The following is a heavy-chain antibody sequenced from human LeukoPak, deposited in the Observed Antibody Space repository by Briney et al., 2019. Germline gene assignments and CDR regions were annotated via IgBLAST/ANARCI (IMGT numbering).Heavy chain of an antibody. V-gene: IGHV3-13*01. CDR2: IGTIGDT. CDR1: GFTFSRYD. Sequence: GGSLRLSCAASGFTFSRYDMHWVRQGTGKGLEWVAGIGTIGDTCYPGSVKGRFTISRENAENSLYLQMNSLRAGDTAVYYCARAQGDDILTGSSYYFDLWGRGTLVTVSS. J-gene: IGHJ2*01. D-gene: IGHD3-9*01. CDR3: ARAQGDDILTGSSYYFDL.